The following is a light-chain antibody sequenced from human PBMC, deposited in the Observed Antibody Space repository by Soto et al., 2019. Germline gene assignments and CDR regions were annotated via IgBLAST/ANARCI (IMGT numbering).Light chain of an antibody. Sequence: EIVLTQSPATLSLSPGERATLYCRASQSVRRYLAWYQQKPGQTPRLLIYDASNRATDIPARFSGSGSGTDFTLTISSLEPEDFAVYYCQQRSNWPVTFGQGTRVEIK. CDR3: QQRSNWPVT. J-gene: IGKJ1*01. V-gene: IGKV3-11*01. CDR1: QSVRRY. CDR2: DAS.